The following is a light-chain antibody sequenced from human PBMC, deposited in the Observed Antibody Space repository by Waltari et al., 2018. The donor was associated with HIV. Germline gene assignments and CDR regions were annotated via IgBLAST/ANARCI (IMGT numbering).Light chain of an antibody. J-gene: IGKJ1*01. V-gene: IGKV1-5*03. CDR2: RAS. Sequence: DIQMTQSPSTLSASVGDRVTITCRAGQSISDWLAWYQQKPGHAPTLLIYRASTLERGVPSRFSGSGSGTEFTLTITSLQPDDFATYYCQQYGSYSRTFGQGTKVDIK. CDR3: QQYGSYSRT. CDR1: QSISDW.